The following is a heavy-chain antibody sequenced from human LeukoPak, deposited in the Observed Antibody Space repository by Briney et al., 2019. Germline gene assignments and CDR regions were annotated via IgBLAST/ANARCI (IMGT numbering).Heavy chain of an antibody. Sequence: GASVKVSCKASGYTFTSYDINWVRQATGQGLEWMGWMNPNSGNTGYAPKFQGRVTMTRNTSISTAYMELSSLRSEDTAVYYCATVGTGSYYFYNWFDPWGQGTLVTVSS. CDR3: ATVGTGSYYFYNWFDP. CDR1: GYTFTSYD. D-gene: IGHD3-10*01. V-gene: IGHV1-8*01. CDR2: MNPNSGNT. J-gene: IGHJ5*02.